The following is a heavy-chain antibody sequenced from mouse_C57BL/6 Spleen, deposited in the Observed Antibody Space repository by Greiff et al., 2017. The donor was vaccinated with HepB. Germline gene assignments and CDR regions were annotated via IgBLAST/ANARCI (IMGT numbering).Heavy chain of an antibody. Sequence: QVQLKQSGPELVKPGASVKISCKASGYAFSSSWMNWVKQRPGKGLEWIGRIYPGDGDTNYNGKFKGKATLTADKSSSTAYMQLSSLTSEDSAVYFCARTYKEGFGYWGQGTTLTVSS. CDR3: ARTYKEGFGY. D-gene: IGHD1-3*01. CDR2: IYPGDGDT. V-gene: IGHV1-82*01. J-gene: IGHJ2*01. CDR1: GYAFSSSW.